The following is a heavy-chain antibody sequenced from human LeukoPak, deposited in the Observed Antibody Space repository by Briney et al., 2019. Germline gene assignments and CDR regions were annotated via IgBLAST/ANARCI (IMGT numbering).Heavy chain of an antibody. V-gene: IGHV3-23*01. D-gene: IGHD2-15*01. CDR2: ISGSGGST. J-gene: IGHJ4*02. CDR3: AKAIQSYCSGGSCYGLDY. CDR1: GFTFSSYA. Sequence: GGSLRLSCAASGFTFSSYARSWVRQAPGKGLEWVSAISGSGGSTYYADSVKGRFTISRDNSKNTLYLQMNSLRAEDTAVYYCAKAIQSYCSGGSCYGLDYWGQGTLVTVSS.